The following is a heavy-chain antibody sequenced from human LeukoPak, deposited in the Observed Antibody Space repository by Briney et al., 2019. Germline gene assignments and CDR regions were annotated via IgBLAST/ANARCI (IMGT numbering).Heavy chain of an antibody. D-gene: IGHD2-2*01. J-gene: IGHJ4*02. CDR1: GFTFSSYE. CDR3: ARDARSHCGTDACYGPYFDY. Sequence: GGSLRLSCAASGFTFSSYEMNWVRQTPGKGLEWISYIRGSSTTIYYADSVKGRFTISRDNAKNSLYLQMNDLRVEDTGVYFCARDARSHCGTDACYGPYFDYWGQGSLVTVSS. V-gene: IGHV3-48*01. CDR2: IRGSSTTI.